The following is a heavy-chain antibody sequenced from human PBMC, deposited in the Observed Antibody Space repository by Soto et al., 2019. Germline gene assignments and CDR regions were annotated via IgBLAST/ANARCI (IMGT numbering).Heavy chain of an antibody. J-gene: IGHJ5*02. D-gene: IGHD2-8*01. Sequence: ASVKVSCKASGYTFTSYAMHWVRQAPGQRLEWMGWINAGNGNTKYSQKFQGRVTITRDTAASTAYMELSSLRSEDTAVYYCARDGLMSWFDPWGQGTLVTVSS. CDR3: ARDGLMSWFDP. V-gene: IGHV1-3*01. CDR1: GYTFTSYA. CDR2: INAGNGNT.